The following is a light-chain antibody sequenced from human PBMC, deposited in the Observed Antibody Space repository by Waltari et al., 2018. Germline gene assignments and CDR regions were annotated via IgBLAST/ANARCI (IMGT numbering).Light chain of an antibody. J-gene: IGKJ2*01. CDR3: QQYDNWPPIT. Sequence: EIVMTQSPATLSVSSGERATLSCRASQSIRSNLAWYRQKPGQAPRLLIYGASFRATGIPARFSGSGSGTEFTLTISSLQSEDFAIYYCQQYDNWPPITFGQGTKLEMK. V-gene: IGKV3-15*01. CDR2: GAS. CDR1: QSIRSN.